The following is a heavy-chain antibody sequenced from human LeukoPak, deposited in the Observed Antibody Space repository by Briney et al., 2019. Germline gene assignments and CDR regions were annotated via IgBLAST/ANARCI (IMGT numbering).Heavy chain of an antibody. Sequence: SETLSPTCTVSGYSISSGYYWGWIRQPPGKGLEWIGSIYHSGTTYYNPSLKSRVTISVDTSKNQFSLKLTSVTAADTAVYYCARDQDYYGSGSYWNYWGQGTLVTVSS. CDR2: IYHSGTT. CDR3: ARDQDYYGSGSYWNY. D-gene: IGHD3-10*01. J-gene: IGHJ4*02. V-gene: IGHV4-38-2*02. CDR1: GYSISSGYY.